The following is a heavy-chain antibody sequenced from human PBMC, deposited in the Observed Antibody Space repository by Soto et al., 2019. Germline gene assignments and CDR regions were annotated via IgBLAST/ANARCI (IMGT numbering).Heavy chain of an antibody. Sequence: GASVKVSCKASGYTLSTYGIHWVRQAPGQRLEWMGWFNTGNGNTKYSQKFQGRVTITRDTSASTAYMELSSLRSEDTAVYYCARGITLPTPLDYWGQGTLVTVSS. V-gene: IGHV1-3*04. CDR3: ARGITLPTPLDY. CDR2: FNTGNGNT. CDR1: GYTLSTYG. J-gene: IGHJ4*02. D-gene: IGHD1-20*01.